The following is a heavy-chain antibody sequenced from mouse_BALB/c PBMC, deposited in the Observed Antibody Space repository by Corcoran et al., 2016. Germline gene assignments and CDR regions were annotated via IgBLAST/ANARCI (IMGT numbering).Heavy chain of an antibody. D-gene: IGHD2-4*01. CDR2: INPYYGST. V-gene: IGHV1-39*01. CDR3: ARRDYDHWYFDV. CDR1: GYSFTDYI. Sequence: EIQLQQTGPELVKPGASVKISCKASGYSFTDYIMLWVKQSHGKSLEWIGNINPYYGSTSYNLKFKGKATLTVDKSSSTAYMQLNSLTSEDSAVYYCARRDYDHWYFDVWGAGTTVTVSS. J-gene: IGHJ1*01.